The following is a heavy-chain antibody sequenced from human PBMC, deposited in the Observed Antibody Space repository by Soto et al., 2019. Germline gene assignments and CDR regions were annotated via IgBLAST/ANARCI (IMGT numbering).Heavy chain of an antibody. Sequence: QVQLVESGGGVVQPGRSLRLSCAASGFTFSSYGMHWVRQAPGKGLEWVAVISYDGSNKYYADSVKGRFTISRDNSKNTLYLQMNSLRAEDTAVYYCAKGDCGGDCYSIHGVDYWGQGTLVTVSS. D-gene: IGHD2-21*02. V-gene: IGHV3-30*18. CDR1: GFTFSSYG. J-gene: IGHJ4*02. CDR2: ISYDGSNK. CDR3: AKGDCGGDCYSIHGVDY.